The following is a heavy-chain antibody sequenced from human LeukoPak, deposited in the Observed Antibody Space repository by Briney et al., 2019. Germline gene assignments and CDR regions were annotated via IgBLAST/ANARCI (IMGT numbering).Heavy chain of an antibody. V-gene: IGHV3-30-3*01. D-gene: IGHD5-18*01. Sequence: GRSLRLSCAASGFTFSSYAMHWVRQAPGKGLEWVAVISYDGSNKYYADSVKGRFTISRDNSKNTLYLQMNSLRAEDTAVYYCARDRIRYSYGYYFDYWGQGTLVTVSS. J-gene: IGHJ4*02. CDR2: ISYDGSNK. CDR3: ARDRIRYSYGYYFDY. CDR1: GFTFSSYA.